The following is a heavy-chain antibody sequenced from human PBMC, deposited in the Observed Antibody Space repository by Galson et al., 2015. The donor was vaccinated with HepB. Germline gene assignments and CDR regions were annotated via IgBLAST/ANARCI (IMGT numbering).Heavy chain of an antibody. CDR3: ARAGPNLCSGGSCYYYYYMDV. CDR2: IIPIFGTA. D-gene: IGHD2-15*01. J-gene: IGHJ6*03. V-gene: IGHV1-69*13. CDR1: GGTFSSYA. Sequence: SVKVSCKASGGTFSSYAISWVRQAPGQGLEWMGGIIPIFGTANYAQKFQGRVTITADESTSTAYMELSSLRSEDTAVYYCARAGPNLCSGGSCYYYYYMDVWGKGTTVTVSS.